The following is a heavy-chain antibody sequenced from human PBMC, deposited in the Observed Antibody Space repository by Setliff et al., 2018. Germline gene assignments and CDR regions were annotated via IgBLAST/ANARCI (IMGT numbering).Heavy chain of an antibody. CDR1: GFTFSSYG. CDR2: IWYDGSNK. Sequence: GGSLRLSCAASGFTFSSYGMHWVRQAPGKGLEWVAVIWYDGSNKYYADSVKGRFTISRDNSKNTLYLQMNSLRAEDTAVYYCARDPEVPLYYYGSGVGYFDYWGQGTLVTVS. J-gene: IGHJ4*02. D-gene: IGHD3-10*01. CDR3: ARDPEVPLYYYGSGVGYFDY. V-gene: IGHV3-33*01.